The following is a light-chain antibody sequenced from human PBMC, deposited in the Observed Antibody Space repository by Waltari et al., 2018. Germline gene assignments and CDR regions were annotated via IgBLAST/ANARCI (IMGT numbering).Light chain of an antibody. Sequence: DIVMTQTPLSLPVTPGQSSSISCNPSQSLLHSDGKAFLFWYLLKPGQSPQSLIYEVSSRFSGVPDRFSGSGSGTDFTLKISRVEAEDIGVYYCMQGMYFPITFGQGTRLQIE. CDR3: MQGMYFPIT. CDR1: QSLLHSDGKAF. J-gene: IGKJ5*01. CDR2: EVS. V-gene: IGKV2-29*03.